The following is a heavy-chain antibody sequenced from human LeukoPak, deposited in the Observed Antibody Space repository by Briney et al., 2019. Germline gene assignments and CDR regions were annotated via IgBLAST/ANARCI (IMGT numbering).Heavy chain of an antibody. V-gene: IGHV4-39*01. CDR3: GTIFGVAHFDY. J-gene: IGHJ4*02. D-gene: IGHD3-3*01. CDR1: GGSISSSSYY. Sequence: PSETLSLTCTVSGGSISSSSYYWGWIRQPPGKGLEWIGSIYYSGSTYYNPSLKSRVTISVDTSKNQFSLKLSSVTAADTAVYYCGTIFGVAHFDYWGQGTLVTVSS. CDR2: IYYSGST.